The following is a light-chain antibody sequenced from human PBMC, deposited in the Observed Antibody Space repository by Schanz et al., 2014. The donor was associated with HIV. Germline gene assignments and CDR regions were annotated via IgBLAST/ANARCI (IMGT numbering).Light chain of an antibody. CDR2: DVS. V-gene: IGLV2-23*02. J-gene: IGLJ1*01. Sequence: QSALTQPASVSGSPGQSITISCTGTSSDVGNFNLVSWYQQHPGKAPKLMIYDVSNRPSGVSNRFSGSKSGNTASLTISGLQAEDEGDYYCCSYAGSYPPLYVFGTGTKVTVL. CDR1: SSDVGNFNL. CDR3: CSYAGSYPPLYV.